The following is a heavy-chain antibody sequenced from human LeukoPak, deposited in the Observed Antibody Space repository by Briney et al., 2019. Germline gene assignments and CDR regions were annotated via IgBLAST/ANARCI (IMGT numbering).Heavy chain of an antibody. CDR2: ISGSGDST. V-gene: IGHV3-23*01. Sequence: HAGGSLRLSCAASGFSVSSNYINWVRQAPGKGLEWVSSISGSGDSTSYADSVKGRCTISRDNTKSTLFLQMNSLRADDTAVYYCAKDSVLVPAGWFDPWGQGTLVTVSS. D-gene: IGHD2-2*01. CDR3: AKDSVLVPAGWFDP. CDR1: GFSVSSNY. J-gene: IGHJ5*02.